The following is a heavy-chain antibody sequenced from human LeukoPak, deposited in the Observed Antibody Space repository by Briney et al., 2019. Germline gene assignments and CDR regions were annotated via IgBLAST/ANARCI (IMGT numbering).Heavy chain of an antibody. J-gene: IGHJ1*01. CDR2: ISSSSSYI. D-gene: IGHD2-8*01. Sequence: GGSLRLSCAASGFTFSSYSMNWVRQAPGKGLEWVSSISSSSSYIYYADSVKGRFTISRDNAKNSLYLQMNSLRAEDAAVYYCANNQGYCTNGVCSLDFQHWGQGTLVTVSS. V-gene: IGHV3-21*01. CDR1: GFTFSSYS. CDR3: ANNQGYCTNGVCSLDFQH.